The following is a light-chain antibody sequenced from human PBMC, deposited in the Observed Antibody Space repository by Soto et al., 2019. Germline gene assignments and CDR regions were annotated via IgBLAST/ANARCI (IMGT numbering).Light chain of an antibody. J-gene: IGKJ3*01. CDR3: LHYGRTLQT. V-gene: IGKV3-20*01. CDR1: QHVPNDQ. CDR2: GSF. Sequence: EVVLTQSPGTLSLSPGERGSLSCRASQHVPNDQLAWYHQKPGQAPRLLIHGSFNRAPGIPDRFRGSGSGTDFTLTINSLQPEDFGLYFCLHYGRTLQTFGPGTKVD.